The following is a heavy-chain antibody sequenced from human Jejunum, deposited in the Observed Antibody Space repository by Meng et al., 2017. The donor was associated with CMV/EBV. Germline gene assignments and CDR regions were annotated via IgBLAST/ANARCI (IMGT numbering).Heavy chain of an antibody. CDR3: ARSDREVEASPLDY. CDR2: IYPGDSDI. D-gene: IGHD1-26*01. CDR1: GSSFSTYW. V-gene: IGHV5-51*01. J-gene: IGHJ4*02. Sequence: SGSSFSTYWIGWVRQTPGKGLEWMGIIYPGDSDIRYSPSFQGQVTISVDKSTSTAYLQLRSLKASDTGIYYCARSDREVEASPLDYWGRGTLVTVSS.